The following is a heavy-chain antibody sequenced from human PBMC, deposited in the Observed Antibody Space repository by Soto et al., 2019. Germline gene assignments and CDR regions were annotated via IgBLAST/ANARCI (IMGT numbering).Heavy chain of an antibody. V-gene: IGHV4-34*01. D-gene: IGHD1-26*01. J-gene: IGHJ4*02. CDR3: VRQGTEEPGMVGTFDY. CDR2: INHSGST. Sequence: QVQLQQWGAGLLKPSETLSLTCAVYGGSFSGYYWSWIRQPPGKGLEWIGEINHSGSTNYNPSLKSRVTISVDTSKTQFSLKLSSVTAADTAVYYCVRQGTEEPGMVGTFDYWGQGTLVTVSS. CDR1: GGSFSGYY.